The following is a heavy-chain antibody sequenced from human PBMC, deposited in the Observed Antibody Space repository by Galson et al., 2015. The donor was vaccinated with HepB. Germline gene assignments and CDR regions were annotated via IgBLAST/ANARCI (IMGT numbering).Heavy chain of an antibody. Sequence: TLSLTCTVSGGSISSYTYYWAWIRQSPGKGLEWIGNIYNSGNTYYNPSLKSRVTISVDTSKNEFSLKLNSVTAADTAVYYCARDDSNYDVDVWGQGTTVTVSS. D-gene: IGHD5-18*01. J-gene: IGHJ6*02. CDR2: IYNSGNT. CDR1: GGSISSYTYY. CDR3: ARDDSNYDVDV. V-gene: IGHV4-39*07.